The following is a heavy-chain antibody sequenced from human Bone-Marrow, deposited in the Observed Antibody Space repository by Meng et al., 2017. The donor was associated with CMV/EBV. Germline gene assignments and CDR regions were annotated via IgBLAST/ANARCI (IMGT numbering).Heavy chain of an antibody. V-gene: IGHV1-2*02. Sequence: GQWVQSWAEVKKPGASMKVSCNASGYTFNGYNMHWVRQAPGPGLEWMGWINPNSGGTNYAQKFQGRVTMTRDTSISTAYMELSRLRSDDTAVYYCASSGSYYADYWGQGTLVTVSS. D-gene: IGHD1-26*01. CDR3: ASSGSYYADY. CDR1: GYTFNGYN. J-gene: IGHJ4*02. CDR2: INPNSGGT.